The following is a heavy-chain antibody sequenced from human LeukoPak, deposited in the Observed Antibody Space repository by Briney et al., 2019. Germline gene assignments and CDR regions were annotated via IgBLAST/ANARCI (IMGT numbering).Heavy chain of an antibody. D-gene: IGHD3-22*01. J-gene: IGHJ3*02. V-gene: IGHV6-1*01. CDR2: TYYRSKWYN. CDR3: ARVLSGPGMILDDAFDI. Sequence: SQTLSLTCAISGDSVSSNSAAWNWIRQSPSRGLEWLGRTYYRSKWYNDYAVSVKSRITINPDTSKNQFSLQLNSVTPEDTAVYYCARVLSGPGMILDDAFDIWGQGTMVTVSS. CDR1: GDSVSSNSAA.